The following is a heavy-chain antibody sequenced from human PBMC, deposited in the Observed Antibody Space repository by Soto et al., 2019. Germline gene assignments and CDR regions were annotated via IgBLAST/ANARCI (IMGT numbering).Heavy chain of an antibody. CDR2: IIPIFGTA. Sequence: QVQLVQSGAEVKKPGSSVKVSCKASGGTFSSYAISWVRQAPGQGLEWMGGIIPIFGTANYAQKFQGRVTITADESMSTGYMGLSSVGSEYTAVYYCARDRVAAAGFDYWGQGTLVTVSS. CDR1: GGTFSSYA. CDR3: ARDRVAAAGFDY. V-gene: IGHV1-69*12. D-gene: IGHD6-13*01. J-gene: IGHJ4*02.